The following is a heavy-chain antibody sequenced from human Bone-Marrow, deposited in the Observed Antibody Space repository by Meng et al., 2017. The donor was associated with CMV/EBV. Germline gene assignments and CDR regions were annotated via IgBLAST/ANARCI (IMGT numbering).Heavy chain of an antibody. J-gene: IGHJ4*02. D-gene: IGHD6-13*01. V-gene: IGHV3-23*01. Sequence: FIFSTYAMSWVRQVPGKGLEWVSTISGGGDTSYYADSVKGRFTISRDNSRSTLYLHMSSLRAEDTAVYYCAKDLIAAAGAPFPVDYWGQGTLVTVSS. CDR1: FIFSTYA. CDR2: ISGGGDTS. CDR3: AKDLIAAAGAPFPVDY.